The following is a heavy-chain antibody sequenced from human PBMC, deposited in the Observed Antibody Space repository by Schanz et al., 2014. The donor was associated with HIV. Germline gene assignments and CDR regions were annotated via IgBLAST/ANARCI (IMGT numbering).Heavy chain of an antibody. J-gene: IGHJ6*02. V-gene: IGHV3-30*18. CDR3: AKTILRFLDWPNANGGMDV. Sequence: QVQLVESGGGVVQPGRSLRLSCAVSGFTFSSYGMHWVRQAPGKGLEWVAVISHDGGNKHYGDSVKGRFTISRDNSKNTHYLQMSSLREEDTAVYYCAKTILRFLDWPNANGGMDVWGLGTTVTVSS. CDR2: ISHDGGNK. CDR1: GFTFSSYG. D-gene: IGHD3-3*01.